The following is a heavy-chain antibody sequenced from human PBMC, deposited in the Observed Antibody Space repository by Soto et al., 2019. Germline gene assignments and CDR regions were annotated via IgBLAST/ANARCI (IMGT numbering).Heavy chain of an antibody. Sequence: QVQLQQWGAGLLKPSETLSLTCAVYGGSFSGYYWSWIRQPPGKGLEWIGDINHSGSTNHHPSLKSRVTISVDTFKNQLSLKLGSVTAAETAVYCCARGWGRIFAYWGQGTLVTVSS. CDR1: GGSFSGYY. J-gene: IGHJ4*02. V-gene: IGHV4-34*01. CDR3: ARGWGRIFAY. D-gene: IGHD7-27*01. CDR2: INHSGST.